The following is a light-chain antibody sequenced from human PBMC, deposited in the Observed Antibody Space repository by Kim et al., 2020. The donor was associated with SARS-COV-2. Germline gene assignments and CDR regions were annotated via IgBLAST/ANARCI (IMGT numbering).Light chain of an antibody. CDR2: TVS. CDR1: KSIVFRDGNIH. CDR3: MQGTHWPYS. Sequence: QSASISSRSSKSIVFRDGNIHLNWFHQRPGQSPRRLIYTVSNRDSGVPDRFSGSGSDTDFTLKISSVEAEDVGVYYCMQGTHWPYSFGQGTKLEI. J-gene: IGKJ2*03. V-gene: IGKV2-30*01.